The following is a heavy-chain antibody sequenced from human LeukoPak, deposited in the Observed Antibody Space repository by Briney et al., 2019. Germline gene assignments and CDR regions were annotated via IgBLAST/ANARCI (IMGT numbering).Heavy chain of an antibody. CDR3: ARDQGILFFDS. CDR1: GYTFSNYW. Sequence: GGPLRLSCSASGYTFSNYWISWVRQAPGRGLEYVAKIKQDGSETYYVDSVKGRFTISRDNAKNLLYLQMNSLRVEDTAVYYCARDQGILFFDSWGQGTLVTVSS. V-gene: IGHV3-7*01. J-gene: IGHJ4*02. CDR2: IKQDGSET. D-gene: IGHD2-21*01.